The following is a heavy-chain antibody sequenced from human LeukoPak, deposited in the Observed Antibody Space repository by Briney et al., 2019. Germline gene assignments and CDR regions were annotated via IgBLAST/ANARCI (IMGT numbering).Heavy chain of an antibody. CDR2: IWYDGSNK. J-gene: IGHJ4*02. CDR1: GFTFSSYG. CDR3: ARDSGYYDNSGPPGD. D-gene: IGHD3-22*01. V-gene: IGHV3-33*01. Sequence: GGSLRLSCAASGFTFSSYGMHWVRQAPGKGLEWVAVIWYDGSNKNYADSVKGRFTISRDNSKNTLYLQMNSLRAEDTAVYYCARDSGYYDNSGPPGDWGQGTLVTVSS.